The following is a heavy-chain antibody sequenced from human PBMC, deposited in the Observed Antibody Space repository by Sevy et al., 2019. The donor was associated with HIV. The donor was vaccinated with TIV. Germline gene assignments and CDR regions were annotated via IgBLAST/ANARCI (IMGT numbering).Heavy chain of an antibody. Sequence: GGSLRLSCAASGFTFNSYAMGWVRQAPGKGLEWVSGISGGGGSTYYADSVKGRFTISRDNSKNTLYLQMKSLRAEDTAAYYCASTIDYDSSGYYFNFDYWGQGILVTVSS. CDR3: ASTIDYDSSGYYFNFDY. CDR2: ISGGGGST. J-gene: IGHJ4*02. CDR1: GFTFNSYA. D-gene: IGHD3-22*01. V-gene: IGHV3-23*01.